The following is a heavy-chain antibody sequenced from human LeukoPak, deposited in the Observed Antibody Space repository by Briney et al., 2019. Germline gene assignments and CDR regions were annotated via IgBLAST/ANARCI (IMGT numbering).Heavy chain of an antibody. CDR3: ARETEWLIDY. D-gene: IGHD6-19*01. CDR2: IYYSEST. Sequence: PSETLSLTCTVSGGSISSYYWSWIRQPPGKGLEWIGYIYYSESTNYNPSLKSRVTISVDTSKNQFSLKLSSVTAADTAVYYCARETEWLIDYWGQGTLVTVSS. V-gene: IGHV4-59*01. J-gene: IGHJ4*02. CDR1: GGSISSYY.